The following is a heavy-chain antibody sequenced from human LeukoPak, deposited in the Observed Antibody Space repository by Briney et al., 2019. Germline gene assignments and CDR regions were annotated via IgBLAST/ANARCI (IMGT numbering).Heavy chain of an antibody. Sequence: LSLTCAVYGGSFSGYYWSWIRQAPGKGLEWVSYISSSGSTIYYADSVKGRFTISRDNAKNSLYLQMNSLRAEDTAVYYCARGHGKSYYFDYWGQGTLVTVSS. V-gene: IGHV3-11*01. CDR2: ISSSGSTI. CDR3: ARGHGKSYYFDY. J-gene: IGHJ4*02. CDR1: GGSFSGYY.